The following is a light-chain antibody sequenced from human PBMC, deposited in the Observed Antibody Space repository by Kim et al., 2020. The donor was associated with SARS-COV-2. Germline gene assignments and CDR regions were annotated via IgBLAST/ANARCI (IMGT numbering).Light chain of an antibody. Sequence: GQGVTIPCSGSSSNIGSNSVNWYQQLPGTAPKLVIYNNSQRPSGVPDRFSGSKSGTSASLAISGLQSEDEADYYCAAWDGSLNGWVFGGGTKLTVL. CDR3: AAWDGSLNGWV. CDR1: SSNIGSNS. CDR2: NNS. J-gene: IGLJ3*02. V-gene: IGLV1-44*01.